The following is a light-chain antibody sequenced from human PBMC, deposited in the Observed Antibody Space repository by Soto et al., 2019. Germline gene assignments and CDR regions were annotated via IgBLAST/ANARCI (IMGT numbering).Light chain of an antibody. CDR3: QQRYTTWT. Sequence: DIQMTQSPSSLSASVGDRVTITCRASQTISTFLNWYQQKPGKGPKLLIYAASTLQSGVPSRFSGSGSGTDFTLTISSLQPEDFATYYCQQRYTTWTFGHGTKVDIK. CDR2: AAS. V-gene: IGKV1-39*01. J-gene: IGKJ1*01. CDR1: QTISTF.